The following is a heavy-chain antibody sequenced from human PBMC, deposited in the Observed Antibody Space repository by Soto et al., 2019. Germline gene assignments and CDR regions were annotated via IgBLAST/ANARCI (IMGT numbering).Heavy chain of an antibody. Sequence: ASVKVSCKASGYTFTSYAMHWVRQAPGQRLEWMGWINAGNGNTKYSQKFQGRVTITRDTSASTAYMELSSLRSEDTAVYYCARDMVRGVNQALDYWGQGTLVTVSS. CDR3: ARDMVRGVNQALDY. J-gene: IGHJ4*02. D-gene: IGHD3-10*01. CDR2: INAGNGNT. CDR1: GYTFTSYA. V-gene: IGHV1-3*01.